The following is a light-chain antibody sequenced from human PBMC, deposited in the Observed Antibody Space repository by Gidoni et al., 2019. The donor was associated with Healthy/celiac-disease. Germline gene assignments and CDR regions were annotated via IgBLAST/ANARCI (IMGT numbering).Light chain of an antibody. CDR1: QSISSY. J-gene: IGKJ3*01. Sequence: DIQMPQSPSSLSASVGDRVTITCRASQSISSYLNWYQQKPGKAPKLLIYAASSLQSGVPSRFSGSGSGTDFTLTISSLQPEDFATYYCQQSYSTPFTFXPXTKVEIK. CDR3: QQSYSTPFT. CDR2: AAS. V-gene: IGKV1-39*01.